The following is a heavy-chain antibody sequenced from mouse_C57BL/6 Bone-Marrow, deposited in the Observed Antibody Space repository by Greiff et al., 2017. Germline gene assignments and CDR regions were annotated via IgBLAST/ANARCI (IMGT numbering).Heavy chain of an antibody. CDR1: GYTFTSYW. D-gene: IGHD1-1*01. V-gene: IGHV1-5*01. CDR2: IYPGNSET. Sequence: EVQLQQSGTVLARPGASVKMSCKTSGYTFTSYWMHWVNQRPGQGLEWIGAIYPGNSETSYNQKFKGKAKLTAVTSASTAYMALSSLTNEDSAVYYCTRSAYYGRDYWGQGTTLTVSS. CDR3: TRSAYYGRDY. J-gene: IGHJ2*01.